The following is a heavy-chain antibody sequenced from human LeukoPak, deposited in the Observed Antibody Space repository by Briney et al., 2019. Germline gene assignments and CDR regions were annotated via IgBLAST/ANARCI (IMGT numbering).Heavy chain of an antibody. D-gene: IGHD3-22*01. CDR3: ASYYYDGSGVYYFDY. Sequence: PGGSLRLSCTASGFAFRSHAMHWVRQAPGKGLEWVAFIRYDGSKKFYADSVKGRFTISRDNSKNTLYLQMNSLRADDTAVYYCASYYYDGSGVYYFDYWGQGTLVTVSS. CDR2: IRYDGSKK. CDR1: GFAFRSHA. J-gene: IGHJ4*02. V-gene: IGHV3-30*02.